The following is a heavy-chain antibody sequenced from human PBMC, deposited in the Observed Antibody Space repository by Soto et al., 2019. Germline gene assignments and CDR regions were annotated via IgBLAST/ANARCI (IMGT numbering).Heavy chain of an antibody. CDR1: GFSISSGYY. Sequence: TLSLTCTVSGFSISSGYYWVWIRQPPGKGLEWIGSISHTGSTYYNPSLKSRVTISVDTSKNQFSLRLRSVTAADTAVYYCARDCSSTNCYIPDYWGQGALVTVSS. D-gene: IGHD2-2*02. CDR3: ARDCSSTNCYIPDY. J-gene: IGHJ4*02. CDR2: ISHTGST. V-gene: IGHV4-38-2*02.